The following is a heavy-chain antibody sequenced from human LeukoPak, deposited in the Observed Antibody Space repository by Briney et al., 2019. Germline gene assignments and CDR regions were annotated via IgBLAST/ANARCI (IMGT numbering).Heavy chain of an antibody. V-gene: IGHV1-46*01. D-gene: IGHD4-11*01. CDR2: INPSGGST. CDR1: GYTFTSYA. CDR3: ARYRRDSPDFDY. J-gene: IGHJ4*02. Sequence: ASVKASCKASGYTFTSYAMNWVRQAPGQGLEWMGIINPSGGSTSYAQKFQGRVTMTRDTSTSTVYMELSSLRSEDTAVYYCARYRRDSPDFDYWGQGTLVTVSS.